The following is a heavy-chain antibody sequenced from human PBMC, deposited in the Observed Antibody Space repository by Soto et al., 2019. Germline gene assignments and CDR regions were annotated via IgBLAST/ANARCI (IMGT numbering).Heavy chain of an antibody. D-gene: IGHD3-22*01. CDR1: GGTFNSYD. CDR3: ARLSRPNYYDTSGFFKDNWFDP. J-gene: IGHJ5*02. CDR2: IIPIVETP. V-gene: IGHV1-69*13. Sequence: ASVKVSCKASGGTFNSYDINWVRQAPGQGLEWMGGIIPIVETPKYAQKFQGRVTITADESTNTVYMELSSLRSEDTAMYYCARLSRPNYYDTSGFFKDNWFDPWGQGTLVTVS.